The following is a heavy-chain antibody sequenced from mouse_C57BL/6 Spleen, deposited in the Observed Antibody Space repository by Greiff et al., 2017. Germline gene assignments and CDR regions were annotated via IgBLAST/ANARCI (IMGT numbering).Heavy chain of an antibody. CDR1: GYTFTSYW. D-gene: IGHD2-5*01. J-gene: IGHJ3*01. Sequence: QVQLQQPGAELVMPGASVKLPCKASGYTFTSYWMHWVKQRPGQGLEWIGEIDPSDSYTNYNQKFKGKSTLTVDKSSSTAYMQLSSLTSEDSAVYYCARSEGYSNYVYWGQGTLVTVSA. V-gene: IGHV1-69*01. CDR3: ARSEGYSNYVY. CDR2: IDPSDSYT.